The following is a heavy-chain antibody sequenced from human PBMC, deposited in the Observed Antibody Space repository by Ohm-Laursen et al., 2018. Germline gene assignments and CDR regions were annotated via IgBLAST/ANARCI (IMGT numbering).Heavy chain of an antibody. J-gene: IGHJ6*01. CDR1: GASINNYY. D-gene: IGHD2-2*01. Sequence: TLSLTCHVSGASINNYYWSWIRQPPGRGLEWIGYINYSGNTKYNPSLKSRVTISVDTSKNQFSLKLTSVTAADTAVYYCARDRIAYCTSTSCDNFGLDVWGQGTTVTVSS. CDR3: ARDRIAYCTSTSCDNFGLDV. V-gene: IGHV4-59*13. CDR2: INYSGNT.